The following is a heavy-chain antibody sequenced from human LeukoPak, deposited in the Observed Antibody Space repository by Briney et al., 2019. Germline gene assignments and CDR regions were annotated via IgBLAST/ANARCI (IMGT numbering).Heavy chain of an antibody. CDR3: AREGPGYSDNSGYYSMDY. CDR1: GGTFSSYA. CDR2: IIPIFGTA. V-gene: IGHV1-69*05. J-gene: IGHJ4*02. D-gene: IGHD3-22*01. Sequence: SVKVSCKASGGTFSSYAISWVRQAPGQGLEWMGGIIPIFGTANYAQKLQGRVTITTDESASTAYMELSSLRSEDTAVYYCAREGPGYSDNSGYYSMDYWGQGTLVTVSS.